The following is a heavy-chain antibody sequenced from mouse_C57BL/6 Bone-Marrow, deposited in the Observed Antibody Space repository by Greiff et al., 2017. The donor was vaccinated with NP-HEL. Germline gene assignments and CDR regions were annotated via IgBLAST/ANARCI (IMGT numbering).Heavy chain of an antibody. CDR1: GFTFSSSA. CDR3: ARGNYGYDGDWFAY. V-gene: IGHV5-4*01. CDR2: ISDGGSYT. Sequence: EVHLVESGGGLVKPGGSLKLSCAASGFTFSSSAMSWVRQTPEKRLECVATISDGGSYTYYPDNVKGRFTISRDNAKNNLYLQMRHLKSEDTAMYYCARGNYGYDGDWFAYWGQGTLVTVSA. D-gene: IGHD2-2*01. J-gene: IGHJ3*01.